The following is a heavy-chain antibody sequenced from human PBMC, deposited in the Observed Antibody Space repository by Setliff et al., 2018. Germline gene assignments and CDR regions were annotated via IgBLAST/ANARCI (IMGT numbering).Heavy chain of an antibody. D-gene: IGHD3-9*01. V-gene: IGHV4-59*08. CDR3: ARHALSFDSAWDV. Sequence: PSETLSLTCSVSGASITSYYWSWIRQPPGKGLEWIAYIHNNGRIKYNPALKSRVTISLDTSKNRFSLNLNSATAADTAVYYCARHALSFDSAWDVWGKGTTVTVSS. J-gene: IGHJ6*04. CDR2: IHNNGRI. CDR1: GASITSYY.